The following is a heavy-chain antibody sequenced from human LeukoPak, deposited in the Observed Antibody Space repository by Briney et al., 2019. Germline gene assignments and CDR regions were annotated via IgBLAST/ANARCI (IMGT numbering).Heavy chain of an antibody. CDR1: GYTFTDYY. CDR3: ATGVAPAFTY. CDR2: VNPDSGDS. Sequence: ASVKVSCKASGYTFTDYYIHWVRQAPGQGLEWMAFVNPDSGDSYSAPKFQGRVTMTRDTSISTASMELNWLTSDDTAVYYCATGVAPAFTYWGQGTLVTVSS. J-gene: IGHJ4*02. V-gene: IGHV1-2*02. D-gene: IGHD3-3*01.